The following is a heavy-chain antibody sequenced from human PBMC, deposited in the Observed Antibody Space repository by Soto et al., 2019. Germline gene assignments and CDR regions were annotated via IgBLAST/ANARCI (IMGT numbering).Heavy chain of an antibody. CDR2: IYHSGTT. J-gene: IGHJ6*02. V-gene: IGHV4-4*02. D-gene: IGHD3-10*01. Sequence: SETLSLTCAVSAGSISSTNWWTWVRQSPGKGLEWIGEIYHSGTTNYNPSLTSRVTLSVDKSNNQFSLKLTSVTATDTAVYYCARQGFGPLHGLVDVWGQGTTVTVSS. CDR1: AGSISSTNW. CDR3: ARQGFGPLHGLVDV.